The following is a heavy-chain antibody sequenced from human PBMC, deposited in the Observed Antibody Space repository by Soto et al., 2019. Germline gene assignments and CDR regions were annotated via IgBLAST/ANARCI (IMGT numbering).Heavy chain of an antibody. D-gene: IGHD4-17*01. J-gene: IGHJ4*02. Sequence: QITLKESGPTLVRPAQPLTLTCDFSGFSLSTYHMGVAWIRQPPGKALEWLALIYWDDDKRYSPSLKDRLAISKDTSSNQVVLTITNIDPGDSATYFCAHAGDYALLTFDHWGPGTLVTVSS. V-gene: IGHV2-5*02. CDR2: IYWDDDK. CDR1: GFSLSTYHMG. CDR3: AHAGDYALLTFDH.